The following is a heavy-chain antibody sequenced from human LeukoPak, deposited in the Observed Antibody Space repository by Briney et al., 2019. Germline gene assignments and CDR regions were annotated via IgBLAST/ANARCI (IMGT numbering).Heavy chain of an antibody. J-gene: IGHJ4*02. CDR3: ARVSSGWLRSFDY. Sequence: GASVKVSCKASGYTFTGYYMHWVRQAPGQGLEWMGWINPNSGGTNYAQKFQGRVTMTRDTSISTAYMELSRLRSDDTAVYYCARVSSGWLRSFDYWGQGTLVTVSS. CDR1: GYTFTGYY. V-gene: IGHV1-2*02. CDR2: INPNSGGT. D-gene: IGHD6-19*01.